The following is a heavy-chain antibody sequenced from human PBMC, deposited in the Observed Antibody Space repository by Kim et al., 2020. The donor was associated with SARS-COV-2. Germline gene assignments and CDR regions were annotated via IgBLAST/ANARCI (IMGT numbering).Heavy chain of an antibody. Sequence: GGSLRLSCAASGFTFSSYGMHWVRQAPGKGLEWVAVISYDGSNKYYADSVKGRFTISRDNSKNTLYLQMNSLRAEDTAVYYCAKDHTITGTIGQAYYYYGMDVWGQGTTVTVSS. V-gene: IGHV3-30*18. J-gene: IGHJ6*02. CDR3: AKDHTITGTIGQAYYYYGMDV. D-gene: IGHD1-20*01. CDR2: ISYDGSNK. CDR1: GFTFSSYG.